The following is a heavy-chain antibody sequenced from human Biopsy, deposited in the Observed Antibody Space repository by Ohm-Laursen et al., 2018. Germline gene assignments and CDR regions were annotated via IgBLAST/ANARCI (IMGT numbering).Heavy chain of an antibody. CDR1: GDTISTYY. Sequence: SDTLSLTCTVSGDTISTYYWNWIRQPPGKGLEWIGHIYYSVMTNYNPSLQSRVSISVDTSRNQVSLTLSSVTAADTAVYYCARSRNDLGGMYFDSWGQGSLVTVSS. CDR3: ARSRNDLGGMYFDS. CDR2: IYYSVMT. J-gene: IGHJ4*02. V-gene: IGHV4-59*07.